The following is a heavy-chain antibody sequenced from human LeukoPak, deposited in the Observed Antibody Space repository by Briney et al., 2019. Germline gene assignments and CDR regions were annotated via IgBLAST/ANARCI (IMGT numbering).Heavy chain of an antibody. CDR1: GFTFSSYG. V-gene: IGHV3-30*18. Sequence: GRSLRLSCAAPGFTFSSYGMHWVRQAPGKGLEWVAVISYDGSNKYYADSVKGRFTISRDNSKNTLYLQMNSLRAEDTAVYYCAKERGYDILTGYYSYGMDVWGKGTTVTVSS. CDR2: ISYDGSNK. J-gene: IGHJ6*04. CDR3: AKERGYDILTGYYSYGMDV. D-gene: IGHD3-9*01.